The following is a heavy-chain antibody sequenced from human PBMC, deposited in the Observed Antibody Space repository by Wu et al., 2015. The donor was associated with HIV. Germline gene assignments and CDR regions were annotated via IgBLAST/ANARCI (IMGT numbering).Heavy chain of an antibody. CDR3: ARGGDEYYDFWSGHHSDAFDI. V-gene: IGHV1-69*12. Sequence: QVQLVQFGAEVKKPGSSVKVTCKASGDGFTSYAISWVRQAPGQGLEWMGGIIPIFGTANYAQKFQGRVTITADESTSTAYMELSSLRSEDTAVYYCARGGDEYYDFWSGHHSDAFDIWGQGTMVTVSS. D-gene: IGHD3-3*01. CDR2: IIPIFGTA. J-gene: IGHJ3*02. CDR1: GDGFTSYA.